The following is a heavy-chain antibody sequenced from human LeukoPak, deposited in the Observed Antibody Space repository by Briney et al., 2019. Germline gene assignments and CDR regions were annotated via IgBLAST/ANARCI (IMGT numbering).Heavy chain of an antibody. J-gene: IGHJ5*02. CDR1: VFNLSSYN. CDR2: SSSSSSYK. V-gene: IGHV3-21*06. CDR3: ARGGLEYTPSDP. Sequence: TGGSLRLSCAASVFNLSSYNMKWVRQAQRKGLEWVSSSSSSSSYKYYADSVKGRFTISRDNAKNSLYLQMNSLRAEDTAVYYCARGGLEYTPSDPWGQGTLVTVSS. D-gene: IGHD3/OR15-3a*01.